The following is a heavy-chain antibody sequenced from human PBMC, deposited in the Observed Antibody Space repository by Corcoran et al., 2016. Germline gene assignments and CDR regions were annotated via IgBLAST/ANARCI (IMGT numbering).Heavy chain of an antibody. D-gene: IGHD4-17*01. CDR2: ISSSSSYI. V-gene: IGHV3-21*01. Sequence: EVQLVESGGGLVKPGGSLRLSCAASGFTFSSYSMNWVRQAPGKGLEWVSSISSSSSYIYYADSVKGRFTISRDNAKNSLYLQMNSLRAEDTAVYYCARACPTVTTLDYWGQGTLVTVSS. CDR3: ARACPTVTTLDY. J-gene: IGHJ4*02. CDR1: GFTFSSYS.